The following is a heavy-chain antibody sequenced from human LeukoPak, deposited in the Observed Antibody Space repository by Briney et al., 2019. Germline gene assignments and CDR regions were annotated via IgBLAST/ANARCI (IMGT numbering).Heavy chain of an antibody. Sequence: SETLSLTCTVSGGSISSYYWSWIRQPAGKGLEWIGRIYTSGSTNYNPSLKSRVTMSVDTSKNQFSLKLSSVTAADTAVYYCARGTLGWELRPNYYFDYWGQGTLVTVSS. J-gene: IGHJ4*02. CDR2: IYTSGST. D-gene: IGHD1-26*01. CDR1: GGSISSYY. V-gene: IGHV4-4*07. CDR3: ARGTLGWELRPNYYFDY.